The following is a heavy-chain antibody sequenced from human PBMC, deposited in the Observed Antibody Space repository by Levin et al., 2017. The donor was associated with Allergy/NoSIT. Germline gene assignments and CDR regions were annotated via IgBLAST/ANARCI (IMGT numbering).Heavy chain of an antibody. J-gene: IGHJ6*02. CDR1: GGSISSYY. CDR2: IYYSGST. V-gene: IGHV4-59*01. CDR3: ARDLGAGGLSYYYYGMDV. D-gene: IGHD3-10*01. Sequence: PSETLSLTCTVSGGSISSYYWSWIRQPPGKGLEWIGYIYYSGSTNYNPSLKSRVTISVDTSKNQFSLKLSSVTAADTAVYYCARDLGAGGLSYYYYGMDVWGQGTTVTVSS.